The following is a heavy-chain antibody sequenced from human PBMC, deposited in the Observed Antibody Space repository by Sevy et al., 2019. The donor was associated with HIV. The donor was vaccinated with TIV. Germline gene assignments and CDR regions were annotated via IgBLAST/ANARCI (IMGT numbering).Heavy chain of an antibody. CDR3: ARAMIFGVVTP. J-gene: IGHJ5*02. Sequence: SETLSLTCAVSGGSISSGGYSWSWIRQPPGKGLEWIGYIYHSGSTYYNPSLKSRVTISVDRSKNQFSLKLSSVTAADTAVYYCARAMIFGVVTPWGQGTLVTVSS. CDR1: GGSISSGGYS. CDR2: IYHSGST. D-gene: IGHD3-3*01. V-gene: IGHV4-30-2*01.